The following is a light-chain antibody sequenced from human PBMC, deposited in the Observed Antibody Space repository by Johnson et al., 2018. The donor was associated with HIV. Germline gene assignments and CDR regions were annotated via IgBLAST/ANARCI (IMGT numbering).Light chain of an antibody. V-gene: IGLV1-51*01. CDR3: GTWDSILSAYV. Sequence: QSVLTQPPSVSAAPGQKVTISCSGSSSNIGNNYVSWYQQLPGTAPKLLIYDHNKRPSGIPDRFSAPNSGTSATLAITGLQTGDEADYYCGTWDSILSAYVFGTGTKVTVL. CDR1: SSNIGNNY. J-gene: IGLJ1*01. CDR2: DHN.